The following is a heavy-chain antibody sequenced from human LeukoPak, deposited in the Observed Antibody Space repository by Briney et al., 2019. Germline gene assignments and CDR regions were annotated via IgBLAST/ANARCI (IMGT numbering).Heavy chain of an antibody. D-gene: IGHD2-2*01. V-gene: IGHV3-21*04. J-gene: IGHJ4*02. CDR3: ARWYCSNINCYYDF. CDR2: VSAVSNYI. CDR1: GFTFSAYT. Sequence: GGSLRLSCAASGFTFSAYTMAWVRQAPGRGLEWVSSVSAVSNYIYYADSVKGRFTISRDNSKITLFLQMNSLRAEDTAVYYCARWYCSNINCYYDFWGQGTLVTVSS.